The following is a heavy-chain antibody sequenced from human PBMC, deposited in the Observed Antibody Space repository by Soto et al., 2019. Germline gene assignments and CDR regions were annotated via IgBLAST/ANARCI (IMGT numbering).Heavy chain of an antibody. V-gene: IGHV4-61*01. J-gene: IGHJ6*02. Sequence: QVQLQASGPGLVKPSETLSLTCTVSGGSVSSGSYYWSWIRQPPGKGLEWIGYIYYSGSTNYNPSLKSRVTISVDTSKNQFSLKLSSGTAADTAVYYCARDALTGTVYYGMDVWGQGTTVTVSS. D-gene: IGHD1-7*01. CDR3: ARDALTGTVYYGMDV. CDR1: GGSVSSGSYY. CDR2: IYYSGST.